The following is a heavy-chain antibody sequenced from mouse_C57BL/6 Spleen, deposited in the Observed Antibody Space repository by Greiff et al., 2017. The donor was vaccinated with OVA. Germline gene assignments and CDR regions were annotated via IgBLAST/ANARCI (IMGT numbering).Heavy chain of an antibody. J-gene: IGHJ3*01. CDR2: IRNKANGYTT. V-gene: IGHV7-3*01. CDR1: GFTFTDYY. CDR3: ASLAWFAY. Sequence: EVKLVESGGGLVQPGGSLSLSCAASGFTFTDYYMSWVRQPPGTALEWLGFIRNKANGYTTEYSASVKGRFTISRDKSQSILYLQMNALRAEDSATYYCASLAWFAYWGQGTLVTVSA.